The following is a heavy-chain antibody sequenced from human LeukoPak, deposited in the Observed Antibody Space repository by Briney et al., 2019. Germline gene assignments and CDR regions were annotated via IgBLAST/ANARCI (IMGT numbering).Heavy chain of an antibody. V-gene: IGHV3-21*01. CDR3: ARGRRDYDSSGNFDY. D-gene: IGHD3-22*01. J-gene: IGHJ4*02. CDR2: ISSSSSYI. CDR1: GFTFSSYS. Sequence: PGGSLRLSCVASGFTFSSYSMNWVRQAPGKGLEWVSSISSSSSYIYYADSVKGRFTISRDNAKNSLYLQMNSLRAEDTAVYYCARGRRDYDSSGNFDYWGQGTLVTVSS.